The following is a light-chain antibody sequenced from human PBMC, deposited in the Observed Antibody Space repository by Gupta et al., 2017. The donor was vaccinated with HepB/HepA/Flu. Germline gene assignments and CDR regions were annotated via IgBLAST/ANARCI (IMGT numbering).Light chain of an antibody. V-gene: IGKV3-15*01. J-gene: IGKJ4*01. CDR2: GAS. CDR1: QSVRIN. Sequence: EIVMTQSPATLSVSPGERATLSCRASQSVRINLGWYQQSPGQPPRLLIYGASTRDAGIPDRFSGSGYGKEFTLTISSRQSEDIAVYYCQQYDDWSPNSFGRGTKVAIK. CDR3: QQYDDWSPNS.